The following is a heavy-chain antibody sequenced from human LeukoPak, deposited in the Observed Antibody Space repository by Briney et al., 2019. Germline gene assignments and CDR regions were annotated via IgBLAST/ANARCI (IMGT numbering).Heavy chain of an antibody. J-gene: IGHJ6*03. CDR1: GYTFTSYG. Sequence: ASVKVSCKATGYTFTSYGITWVRQAPGQGLEWLGWISAYNGNTNYAQKFQGRVTMTTDTSTSTAYMELRSLRSDDTAVYYCARRGGKNYGDDLLYYYYMDVWGKGTTLTVSS. D-gene: IGHD4-17*01. CDR3: ARRGGKNYGDDLLYYYYMDV. V-gene: IGHV1-18*01. CDR2: ISAYNGNT.